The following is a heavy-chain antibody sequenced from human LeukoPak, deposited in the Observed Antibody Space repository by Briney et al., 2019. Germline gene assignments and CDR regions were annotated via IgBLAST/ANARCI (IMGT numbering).Heavy chain of an antibody. J-gene: IGHJ4*02. V-gene: IGHV3-21*01. Sequence: GGSLRLSCAASGFTFSSYAMNWVRQAPGKGLEWVSSINSGSTYTYYTESVKGRFTVSRDNAKNSLFLQMNSLRAEDTAIYYCARSLTTLTYEGYWGQGTLVTVSS. CDR1: GFTFSSYA. CDR3: ARSLTTLTYEGY. CDR2: INSGSTYT. D-gene: IGHD1-1*01.